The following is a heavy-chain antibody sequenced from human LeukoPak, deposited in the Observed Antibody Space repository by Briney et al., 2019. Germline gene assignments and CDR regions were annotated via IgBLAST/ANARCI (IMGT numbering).Heavy chain of an antibody. CDR1: GGSISSYY. D-gene: IGHD6-13*01. CDR2: IYYSGST. J-gene: IGHJ6*02. V-gene: IGHV4-59*01. CDR3: ARAPYSSWYYYDMDV. Sequence: SETLSLTCTVSGGSISSYYWSWIRQPPGKGLEWIGYIYYSGSTNYNPSLKGRVTISVDTSKNQFSLKLSSVTAADTAVYYCARAPYSSWYYYDMDVWGQGTTVTVSS.